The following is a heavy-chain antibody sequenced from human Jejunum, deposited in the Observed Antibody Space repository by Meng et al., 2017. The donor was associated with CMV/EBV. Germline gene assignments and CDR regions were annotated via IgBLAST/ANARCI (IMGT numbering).Heavy chain of an antibody. CDR1: GGSVNRASYY. V-gene: IGHV4-31*06. CDR2: MYYSGTT. CDR3: TIFYRTKRAFDH. Sequence: CTVSGGSVNRASYYWSWIRQHTERGLEWIGYMYYSGTTYYNPSLKSRITMSVDTSQNQFSLKLTSVTAADTAVYYCTIFYRTKRAFDHWGQGTLVTVSS. J-gene: IGHJ4*02. D-gene: IGHD2-8*01.